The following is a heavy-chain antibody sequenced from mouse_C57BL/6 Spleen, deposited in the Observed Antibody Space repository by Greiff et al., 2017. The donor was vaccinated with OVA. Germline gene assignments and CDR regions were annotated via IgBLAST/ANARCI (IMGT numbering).Heavy chain of an antibody. CDR2: IDHSDSET. CDR3: AKHDEGWD. J-gene: IGHJ3*01. D-gene: IGHD1-1*02. CDR1: GYTFTSYW. Sequence: QVQLQQPGAELVRPGSSVKLSCKASGYTFTSYWMHWVKQRPIQGLEWIGNIDHSDSETHYNQKVKDKSTLTVDKSSSTAYLQLSSQTSEDSAVYFWAKHDEGWDWGQGTLVTVSA. V-gene: IGHV1-52*01.